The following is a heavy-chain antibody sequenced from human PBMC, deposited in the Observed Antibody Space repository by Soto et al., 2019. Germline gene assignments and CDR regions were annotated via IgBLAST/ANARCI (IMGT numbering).Heavy chain of an antibody. Sequence: SETLSLTCTVSGGSISSGGYYWSWIRQHPGKGLEWIGYIYYSGSTYYNPSLKSRVTISVDTSKNQFSMKLGSVTAADTAVYFCARDGRYYYDSSGYYYDGYYYYGMDVWGQGTTVTVSS. J-gene: IGHJ6*02. V-gene: IGHV4-31*03. CDR3: ARDGRYYYDSSGYYYDGYYYYGMDV. D-gene: IGHD3-22*01. CDR2: IYYSGST. CDR1: GGSISSGGYY.